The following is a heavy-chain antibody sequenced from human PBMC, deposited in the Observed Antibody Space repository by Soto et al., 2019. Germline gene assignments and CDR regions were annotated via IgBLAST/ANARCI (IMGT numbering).Heavy chain of an antibody. D-gene: IGHD2-15*01. CDR3: AKVVVAATRHTDFDS. CDR2: IYYGGST. V-gene: IGHV4-39*02. CDR1: GGSINSNNYY. Sequence: SETLSLTCTVSGGSINSNNYYWAWIRQPPGKGLAWIASIYYGGSTYYNPSLKSRVSISVDTSKNHFSLKLSSATAADTAVYYCAKVVVAATRHTDFDSWGQGTLVTVSS. J-gene: IGHJ4*02.